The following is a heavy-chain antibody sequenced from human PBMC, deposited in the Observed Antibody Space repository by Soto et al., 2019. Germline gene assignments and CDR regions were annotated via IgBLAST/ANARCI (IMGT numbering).Heavy chain of an antibody. D-gene: IGHD5-12*01. J-gene: IGHJ4*02. V-gene: IGHV4-30-2*06. Sequence: TMSLTCTVSAASISYGVFSWSWSRQSPGKGLEWIGYISHLESTYFHPSFKSRLTMSIDRTRNQFSLKLSSVTATDMAVYYCPRGGGYESFDYWGQGVLVTVSS. CDR3: PRGGGYESFDY. CDR2: ISHLEST. CDR1: AASISYGVFS.